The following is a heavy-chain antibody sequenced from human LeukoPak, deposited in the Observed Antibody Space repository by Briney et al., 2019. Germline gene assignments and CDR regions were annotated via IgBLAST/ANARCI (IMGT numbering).Heavy chain of an antibody. Sequence: AVKVSCKASGGTFSSYAISWVRQAPGQGLEWMGGIIPIFGTANYAQKFQGRVTITADESTSTAYMELSSLRSEDTAVYYCARGGYDILTGYYSIWGQGTLVTVSS. V-gene: IGHV1-69*13. D-gene: IGHD3-9*01. CDR1: GGTFSSYA. J-gene: IGHJ4*02. CDR3: ARGGYDILTGYYSI. CDR2: IIPIFGTA.